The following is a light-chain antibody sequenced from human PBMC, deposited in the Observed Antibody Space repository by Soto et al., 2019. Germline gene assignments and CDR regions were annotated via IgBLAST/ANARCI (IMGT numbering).Light chain of an antibody. CDR2: AAS. CDR3: QQSYSTPPIT. CDR1: QGISSY. Sequence: DIQMTQAPSTLSGSVGDRVTITCRASQGISSYLAWYQQKPGKAPKLLIYAASSLQSGVPSRFSGSGSGTDFTLTISSLQPEDFATYYCQQSYSTPPITFGQGTRLEIK. V-gene: IGKV1-39*01. J-gene: IGKJ5*01.